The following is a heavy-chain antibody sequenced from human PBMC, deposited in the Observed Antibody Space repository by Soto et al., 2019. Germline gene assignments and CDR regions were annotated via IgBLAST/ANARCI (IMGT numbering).Heavy chain of an antibody. V-gene: IGHV3-49*03. J-gene: IGHJ6*02. CDR1: GFTFGDYA. Sequence: GGSLRLSCTASGFTFGDYAMSWFRQAPGKGLEWVGFIRSKAYGGTTEYAASVKGRFTISRDDSKNTLYLQMNSLKTEDTAVYYCTTDLGDTAMAPTPYYYGMDVWGQGTTVTVSS. CDR3: TTDLGDTAMAPTPYYYGMDV. D-gene: IGHD5-18*01. CDR2: IRSKAYGGTT.